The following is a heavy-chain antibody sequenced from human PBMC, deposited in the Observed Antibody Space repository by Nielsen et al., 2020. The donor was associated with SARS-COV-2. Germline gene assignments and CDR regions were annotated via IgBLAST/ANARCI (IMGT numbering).Heavy chain of an antibody. Sequence: GESLKISCAASGFTFTNYGIHWVRQAPGKGLEWVAVISYDGSNKYYADSVKGRFTISRDNSKNTLYLQMNSLRAEDTAVYYCAKEGDSSGWFHFDYWGQGTLVTVSS. CDR1: GFTFTNYG. D-gene: IGHD6-19*01. J-gene: IGHJ4*02. CDR2: ISYDGSNK. V-gene: IGHV3-30*18. CDR3: AKEGDSSGWFHFDY.